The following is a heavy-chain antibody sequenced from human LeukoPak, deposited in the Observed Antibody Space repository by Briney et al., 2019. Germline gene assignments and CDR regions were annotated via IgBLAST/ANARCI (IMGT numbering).Heavy chain of an antibody. CDR2: ISSSSSTI. CDR3: ARGVSGCYGDFDY. D-gene: IGHD3-22*01. CDR1: GFIFSSYS. V-gene: IGHV3-48*04. Sequence: GGSLRLSCAASGFIFSSYSMNWFCQAPGKRLGWVSYISSSSSTIIYAGSVTGRFTISRDHAKNSVYLPMSSLTPEDTAVYYCARGVSGCYGDFDYWGQGPLVTVSS. J-gene: IGHJ4*02.